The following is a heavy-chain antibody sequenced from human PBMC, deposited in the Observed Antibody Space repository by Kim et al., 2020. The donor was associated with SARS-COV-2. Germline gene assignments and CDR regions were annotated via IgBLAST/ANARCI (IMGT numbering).Heavy chain of an antibody. V-gene: IGHV3-15*01. J-gene: IGHJ4*02. D-gene: IGHD3-22*01. CDR2: IKSKTDGGTT. CDR3: TTDYYDSSGYSRRYFDY. CDR1: GFTFSNAW. Sequence: GGSLRLSCAASGFTFSNAWMSWVRQAPGKGLEWVGRIKSKTDGGTTDYAAPVKGRFTISRDDSKNTLYLHMNSLKTEDTAVYYCTTDYYDSSGYSRRYFDYWGEGTLVTVSS.